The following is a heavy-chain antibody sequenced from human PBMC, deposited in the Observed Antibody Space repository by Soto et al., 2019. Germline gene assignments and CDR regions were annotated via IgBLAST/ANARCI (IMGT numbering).Heavy chain of an antibody. D-gene: IGHD3-10*01. CDR1: GFTFSSYS. CDR3: ARVGEDGDYYYYGMDV. V-gene: IGHV3-21*01. J-gene: IGHJ6*02. Sequence: GGSLRLSCAASGFTFSSYSMNWVRQAPGKGLEWVSSISSSSSYIYYADSVKGRFTISRDNAKNSLYLQMNSLRAEDTAVYYCARVGEDGDYYYYGMDVWGQGTTVTVSS. CDR2: ISSSSSYI.